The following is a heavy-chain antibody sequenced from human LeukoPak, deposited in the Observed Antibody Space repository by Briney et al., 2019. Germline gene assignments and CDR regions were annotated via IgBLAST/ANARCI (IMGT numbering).Heavy chain of an antibody. CDR1: GFTFSRYA. D-gene: IGHD6-19*01. CDR3: ARGASVAVAGTFLGY. J-gene: IGHJ4*02. CDR2: ISYDGSGK. Sequence: GGSLRLSCAASGFTFSRYAMHWVRQAPGKGLEWVAVISYDGSGKYYADSVKGRFTISRDNSKNTLYLQMNSLRAEDTAVYYCARGASVAVAGTFLGYWGQGTLVTVSS. V-gene: IGHV3-30-3*01.